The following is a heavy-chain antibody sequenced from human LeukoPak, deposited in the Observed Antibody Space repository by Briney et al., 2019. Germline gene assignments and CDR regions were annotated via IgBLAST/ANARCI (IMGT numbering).Heavy chain of an antibody. CDR1: GGSISSSSCY. Sequence: SETLSLTCTVSGGSISSSSCYWGWIRQPPGKGLEWIGSIYYSGSTYYNPSLKSRVTISVDTSKNQFSLKLSSVTAADTAVYYCARQMYSSGWYYFDYWGQGTLVTVSS. J-gene: IGHJ4*02. D-gene: IGHD6-19*01. CDR2: IYYSGST. V-gene: IGHV4-39*01. CDR3: ARQMYSSGWYYFDY.